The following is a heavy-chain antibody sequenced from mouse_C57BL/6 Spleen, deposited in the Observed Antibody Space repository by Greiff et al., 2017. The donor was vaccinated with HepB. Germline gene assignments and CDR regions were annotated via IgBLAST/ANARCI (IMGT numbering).Heavy chain of an antibody. J-gene: IGHJ2*01. Sequence: EVQLQESGTVLARPGASVKMSCKTSGYTFTSYWMHWVKQRPGQGLEWIGAIYPGNSDTSYNQKFKGKAKLTAVTSASTAYMELSSLTNEDSAVYYCTRCGITTVVATPFYFDYWGQGTTLTVSS. CDR3: TRCGITTVVATPFYFDY. CDR2: IYPGNSDT. V-gene: IGHV1-5*01. D-gene: IGHD1-1*01. CDR1: GYTFTSYW.